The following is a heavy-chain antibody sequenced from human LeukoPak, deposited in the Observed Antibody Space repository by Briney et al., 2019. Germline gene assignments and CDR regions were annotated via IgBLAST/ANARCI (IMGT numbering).Heavy chain of an antibody. CDR1: GFTFSSYA. V-gene: IGHV3-30-3*01. CDR2: ISYDGSNK. J-gene: IGHJ4*02. Sequence: GGSLRLSCAASGFTFSSYAMHWVRQAPGKGLEWVAVISYDGSNKYYADSVKGRFTISRDNSKNTLYLQMNSLRAEDTAVYYCARDGNWGTTDAYQNYWGQGTLVTVSS. CDR3: ARDGNWGTTDAYQNY. D-gene: IGHD7-27*01.